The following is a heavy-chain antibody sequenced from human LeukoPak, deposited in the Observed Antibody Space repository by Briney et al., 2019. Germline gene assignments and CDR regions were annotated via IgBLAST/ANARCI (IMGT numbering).Heavy chain of an antibody. Sequence: SETLSLTCTVSGGSISSYYWSWIRQPPGKGLEWIGYIYYSGSTNYNPSLKSRVTMSVDTSKNQFSLKLSSVTAADTAVYYCARVGNDILTGYTIPYYYYYYMDVWGKGTTVTISS. J-gene: IGHJ6*03. CDR3: ARVGNDILTGYTIPYYYYYYMDV. D-gene: IGHD3-9*01. V-gene: IGHV4-59*12. CDR1: GGSISSYY. CDR2: IYYSGST.